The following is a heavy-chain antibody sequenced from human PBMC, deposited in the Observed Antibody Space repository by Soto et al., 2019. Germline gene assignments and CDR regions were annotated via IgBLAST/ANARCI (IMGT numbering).Heavy chain of an antibody. D-gene: IGHD6-19*01. CDR3: ARESGWLTDN. V-gene: IGHV4-4*08. J-gene: IGHJ4*02. CDR1: DVSISNFL. Sequence: PSETLPLTCTVSDVSISNFLWKWFRQAPGKGLEWIGCLSSSGTTNYNPSLESRVSISVDTSKNQCSLKMNSVTAADTAVYYCARESGWLTDNWGQGTQVTVS. CDR2: LSSSGTT.